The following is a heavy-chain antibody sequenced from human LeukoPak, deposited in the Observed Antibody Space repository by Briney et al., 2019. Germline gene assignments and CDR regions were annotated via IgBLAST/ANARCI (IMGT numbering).Heavy chain of an antibody. CDR3: AKDTSVGAFFDY. J-gene: IGHJ4*02. CDR1: GFTFSRYA. V-gene: IGHV3-23*01. Sequence: SGGSLRLSCAASGFTFSRYAMSWVRPAPGKGLEWVSAISGSGGSTYYADSVKGRFTISRDNSKNTLYLQMNSLRAEDTAVYYCAKDTSVGAFFDYWGQGTLVTVSS. D-gene: IGHD1-26*01. CDR2: ISGSGGST.